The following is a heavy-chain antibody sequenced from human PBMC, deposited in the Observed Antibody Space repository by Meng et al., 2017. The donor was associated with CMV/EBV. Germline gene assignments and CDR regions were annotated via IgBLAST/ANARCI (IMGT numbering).Heavy chain of an antibody. Sequence: SETLSLTCTVSGGSVSSGSYYWSWIRQPPGKGLEWIGYIYYSGSINYNPSLKSRVTISVDTSKNQFSLKLSSVTAADTAVYYCARAAIGGYCGGDCYYPGPRFDYWGQGTLVTVSS. CDR3: ARAAIGGYCGGDCYYPGPRFDY. CDR1: GGSVSSGSYY. V-gene: IGHV4-61*01. D-gene: IGHD2-21*01. J-gene: IGHJ4*02. CDR2: IYYSGSI.